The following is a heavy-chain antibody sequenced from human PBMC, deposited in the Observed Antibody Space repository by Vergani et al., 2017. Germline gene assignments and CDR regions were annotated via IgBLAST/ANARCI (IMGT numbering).Heavy chain of an antibody. CDR3: AIELGLRGGGDY. CDR1: GFTLSSYS. V-gene: IGHV3-21*01. D-gene: IGHD7-27*01. CDR2: IISSSSYI. J-gene: IGHJ4*02. Sequence: EVQLVESGGGLVKPGGSLRLSCEASGFTLSSYSMNWVRQAPGKGLEWVSSIISSSSYIDYADSVKGRFTISRDNAKNSLNLQMNSLGAEDTAVYYCAIELGLRGGGDYWGQGTLVTVSS.